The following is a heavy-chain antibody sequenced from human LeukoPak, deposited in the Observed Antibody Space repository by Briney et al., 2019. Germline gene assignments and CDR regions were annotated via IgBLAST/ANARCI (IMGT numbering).Heavy chain of an antibody. CDR1: GYTFTGYY. J-gene: IGHJ4*02. CDR2: INPNSGGT. CDR3: AQSRIEGYNWNSDYFDY. V-gene: IGHV1-2*02. Sequence: ASVKVSCKASGYTFTGYYIHWVRQAPGQGHEWMGGINPNSGGTNYAQKFQGRVTMTRDTSISTAYMELSRLRSDDTAVYYCAQSRIEGYNWNSDYFDYWGQGTLVTVSS. D-gene: IGHD1-7*01.